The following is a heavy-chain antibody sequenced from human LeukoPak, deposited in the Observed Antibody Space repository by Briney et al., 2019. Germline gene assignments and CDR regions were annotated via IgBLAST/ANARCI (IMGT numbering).Heavy chain of an antibody. D-gene: IGHD6-19*01. J-gene: IGHJ4*02. V-gene: IGHV1-2*06. Sequence: EASVKVSCKASGYTFTAYYIHWVRQAPGQGPEWMGRINPNSGGANYAQRFQGRVTMTRDTSISAAYMELSRLRSDDTAIYYCATDRDIALIGTFDYWGQGTLVTVSS. CDR3: ATDRDIALIGTFDY. CDR2: INPNSGGA. CDR1: GYTFTAYY.